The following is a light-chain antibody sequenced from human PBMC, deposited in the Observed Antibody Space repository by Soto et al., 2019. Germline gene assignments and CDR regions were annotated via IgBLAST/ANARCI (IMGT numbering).Light chain of an antibody. V-gene: IGKV3-11*01. CDR3: QELRDWPLT. CDR1: QSLGYY. CDR2: DTS. J-gene: IGKJ4*01. Sequence: EIVLTQSPATLSLSPGERATLSCRASQSLGYYLAWFPQTHGQAPRLLIYDTSNRASGIPDSFSGSGSGTDFTLTISTLDPEDFAVYYCQELRDWPLTFGGGTKVEIK.